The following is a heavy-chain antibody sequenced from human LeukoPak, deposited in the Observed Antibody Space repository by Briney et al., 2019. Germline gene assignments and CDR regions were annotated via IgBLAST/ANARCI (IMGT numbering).Heavy chain of an antibody. CDR3: AIYYYGSGSYYNAGY. J-gene: IGHJ4*02. D-gene: IGHD3-10*01. V-gene: IGHV1-69*04. CDR2: IIPILGIA. Sequence: ASVKVSCKASGGTFSSYAISWVRQAPGQGLEWMGRIIPILGIANYAQKFQGRVTITADKSTSTAYMELSSLGSEDTAVYYCAIYYYGSGSYYNAGYWGQGTLVTVSS. CDR1: GGTFSSYA.